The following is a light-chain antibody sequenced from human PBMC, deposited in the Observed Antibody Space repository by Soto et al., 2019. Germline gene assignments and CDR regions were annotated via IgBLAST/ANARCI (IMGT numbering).Light chain of an antibody. CDR1: QSVSSN. J-gene: IGKJ1*01. Sequence: EIVMTQSPATLSVSPGERATLSCRASQSVSSNLAWYQQKPGQAPRLLIYGASTRATGIPARFSGSGSGTESTLPTTSLNSEVLEVYYCQQKNNWPRTFGKGTKVDIK. CDR2: GAS. CDR3: QQKNNWPRT. V-gene: IGKV3-15*01.